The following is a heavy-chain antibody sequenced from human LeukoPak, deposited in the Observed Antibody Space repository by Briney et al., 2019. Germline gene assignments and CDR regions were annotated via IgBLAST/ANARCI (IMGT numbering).Heavy chain of an antibody. D-gene: IGHD4-17*01. J-gene: IGHJ4*02. Sequence: XLXXAXSGFTXXSYSMNWVRQAPGKGLEWVSSISSSSSYIYYADSVKGRFTISRDNAKNSLHLQMNSLRAEDTAVYYCARDLYGDYPWDYWGQGTLVTVSS. CDR2: ISSSSSYI. CDR1: GFTXXSYS. CDR3: ARDLYGDYPWDY. V-gene: IGHV3-21*01.